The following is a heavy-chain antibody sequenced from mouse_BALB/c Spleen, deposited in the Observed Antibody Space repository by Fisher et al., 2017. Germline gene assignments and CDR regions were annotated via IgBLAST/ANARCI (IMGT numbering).Heavy chain of an antibody. V-gene: IGHV5-6*01. D-gene: IGHD2-4*01. J-gene: IGHJ4*01. CDR3: ARAEGLRRAMDY. Sequence: RFTISRDNAKNTLYLQMSSLKSEDTAMYYCARAEGLRRAMDYWGQGTSVTVSS.